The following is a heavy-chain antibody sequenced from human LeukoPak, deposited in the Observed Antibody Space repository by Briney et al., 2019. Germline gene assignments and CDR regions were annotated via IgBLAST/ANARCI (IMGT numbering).Heavy chain of an antibody. D-gene: IGHD4-23*01. CDR2: VWFDGSYE. J-gene: IGHJ4*02. CDR3: ARDLGGRGIPVYYFDY. Sequence: GRSLRLSCVASGFKFTDYAIHWVRQVPGRGLEWVAVVWFDGSYELYADSVKGRLTISRDDSRSTVNLQMESLRAEDTALYYCARDLGGRGIPVYYFDYWGQGTQVTVSS. CDR1: GFKFTDYA. V-gene: IGHV3-33*08.